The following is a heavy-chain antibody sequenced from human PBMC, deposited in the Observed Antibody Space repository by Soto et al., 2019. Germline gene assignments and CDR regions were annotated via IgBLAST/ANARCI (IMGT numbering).Heavy chain of an antibody. D-gene: IGHD3-3*01. CDR1: GGTFSSYA. CDR3: ARGSPYYDFWSGYYYYYYYGMDV. V-gene: IGHV1-69*13. J-gene: IGHJ6*02. CDR2: IIPIFGTA. Sequence: ASVKVSCKASGGTFSSYAISWVRQAPGQGLEWMGGIIPIFGTANYAQKFQGRVTITADESTSTAYMELSSLRSEDTAVYYCARGSPYYDFWSGYYYYYYYGMDVWGQGTTVTVSS.